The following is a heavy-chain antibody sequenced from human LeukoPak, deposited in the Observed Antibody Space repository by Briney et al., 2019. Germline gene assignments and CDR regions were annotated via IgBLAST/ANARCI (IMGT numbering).Heavy chain of an antibody. CDR2: TNIDGSTS. J-gene: IGHJ4*02. Sequence: GGSLRLSCAASGSTFRNYWMHWVRHAPGKGRVWVSRTNIDGSTSTYADSVQGRFSISRDNAKNTLYLQMNSLRAEDTAVYYCARAPMVRANVVDYSGQGTLVTVSS. V-gene: IGHV3-74*01. D-gene: IGHD4/OR15-4a*01. CDR3: ARAPMVRANVVDY. CDR1: GSTFRNYW.